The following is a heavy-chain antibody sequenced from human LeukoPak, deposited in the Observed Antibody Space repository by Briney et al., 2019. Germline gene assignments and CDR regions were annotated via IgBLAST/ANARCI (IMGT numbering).Heavy chain of an antibody. CDR3: AKREYNFWSGYFF. J-gene: IGHJ4*02. CDR2: INDSGGST. Sequence: AGGSLRLSCAASGFTFSSYAMTWVRQAPGKGLEWVSSINDSGGSTYYADSVMGRFTISRDNSKNTLYLQMNSLRAEDTAVYYCAKREYNFWSGYFFWGQGTLVTVSS. CDR1: GFTFSSYA. V-gene: IGHV3-23*01. D-gene: IGHD3-3*01.